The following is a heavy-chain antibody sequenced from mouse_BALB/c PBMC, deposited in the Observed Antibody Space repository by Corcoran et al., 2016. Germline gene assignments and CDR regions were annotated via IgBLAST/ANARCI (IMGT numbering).Heavy chain of an antibody. CDR2: INTYTGEP. Sequence: QIQLVQSGPELKKPGETVKISCKASGYTFTNNGMNWVKQAPGKGLKWMDWINTYTGEPTYADDFKGRFAFSLDTSASTTYLQINNLKNEDTATYFCAREPYAMDFWGQGTSVTVSS. V-gene: IGHV9-3-1*01. J-gene: IGHJ4*01. CDR1: GYTFTNNG. CDR3: AREPYAMDF.